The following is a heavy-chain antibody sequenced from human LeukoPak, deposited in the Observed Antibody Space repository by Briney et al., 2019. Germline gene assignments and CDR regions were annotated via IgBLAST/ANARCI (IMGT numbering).Heavy chain of an antibody. CDR3: ATVPLRIAVAGTEVDY. Sequence: ASVKVSCKVPGYTLTELSMHWVRPAPGKRLEWMGGFDPEDGETIYAQKFQGRVTMTADTSTDTAYMELSSLRSEDTAVYYCATVPLRIAVAGTEVDYWGPGTLVTVAS. J-gene: IGHJ4*02. V-gene: IGHV1-24*01. D-gene: IGHD6-13*01. CDR1: GYTLTELS. CDR2: FDPEDGET.